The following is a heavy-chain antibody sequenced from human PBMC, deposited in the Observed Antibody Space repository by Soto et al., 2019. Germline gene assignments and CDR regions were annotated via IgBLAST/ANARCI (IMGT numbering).Heavy chain of an antibody. CDR1: GFTFSSYE. CDR2: ISDSVHTI. Sequence: EVRLVESGGALVQPGGSLRLSCAASGFTFSSYEMTWVRQAPGSGLEWVSYISDSVHTIHYGDSVKGRFTISRDNAKNSLHLQMNSPTVEDTAVYYCARIGAGGWDVPFDFWGQGTLVTVSS. V-gene: IGHV3-48*03. J-gene: IGHJ4*02. CDR3: ARIGAGGWDVPFDF. D-gene: IGHD6-19*01.